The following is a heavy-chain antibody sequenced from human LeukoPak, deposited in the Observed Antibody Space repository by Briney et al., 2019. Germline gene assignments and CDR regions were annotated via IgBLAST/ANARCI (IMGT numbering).Heavy chain of an antibody. J-gene: IGHJ4*02. CDR3: ARDQYYYGSSGYLYYFDY. D-gene: IGHD3-22*01. Sequence: ASVKVSCKASGYTFTSYGISWVRQAPGQGLEWMGWISAYNGNTNYAQKLQGRVTMTTDTSTSTAYMELRSLRSDDTAVYYCARDQYYYGSSGYLYYFDYWGQGTLVTVSS. CDR1: GYTFTSYG. CDR2: ISAYNGNT. V-gene: IGHV1-18*01.